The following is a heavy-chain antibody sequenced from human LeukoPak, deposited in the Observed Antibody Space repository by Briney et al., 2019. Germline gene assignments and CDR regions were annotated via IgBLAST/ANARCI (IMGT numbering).Heavy chain of an antibody. Sequence: GGSLRLPCAVSGLPHRVYGMCGARHPPGKGLVEGSVLNGGGDHTKYADSVKGRFTIYRDISKNTLYLQMNSLRAEETAIDYCAKLHYDDSSRSWGMDVWGQGTTVTVSS. D-gene: IGHD3-22*01. V-gene: IGHV3-23*01. CDR1: GLPHRVYG. CDR3: AKLHYDDSSRSWGMDV. CDR2: LNGGGDHT. J-gene: IGHJ6*02.